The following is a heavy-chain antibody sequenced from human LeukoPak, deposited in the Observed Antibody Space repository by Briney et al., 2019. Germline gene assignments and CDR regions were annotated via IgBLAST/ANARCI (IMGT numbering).Heavy chain of an antibody. CDR3: TKDIGNYDGFDY. J-gene: IGHJ4*02. D-gene: IGHD4-11*01. CDR2: ISWDGRST. V-gene: IGHV3-43D*03. Sequence: PGGSLRLSCAASGFTFDDYAMHWVRQAPGKGLEWVSLISWDGRSTYYADSMKGRFTISRDNSKDSLYLHMNSLRAEDTALYYCTKDIGNYDGFDYWGQGTLVTVSS. CDR1: GFTFDDYA.